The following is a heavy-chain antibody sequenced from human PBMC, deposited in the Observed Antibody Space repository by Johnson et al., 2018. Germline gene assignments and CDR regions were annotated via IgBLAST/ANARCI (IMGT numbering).Heavy chain of an antibody. V-gene: IGHV3-30*18. Sequence: QVQLVQSGGGVVQPGRSLRLSCAASGFTFSSYGMHWVRQAPGKGLEWVADISYDANNKYYSDSVKGRFTISRDNSKNTLYLQMNSLRAEDTAVYYCAKGEADWPFDLWGRGTLVTVSS. CDR2: ISYDANNK. D-gene: IGHD1-26*01. J-gene: IGHJ2*01. CDR1: GFTFSSYG. CDR3: AKGEADWPFDL.